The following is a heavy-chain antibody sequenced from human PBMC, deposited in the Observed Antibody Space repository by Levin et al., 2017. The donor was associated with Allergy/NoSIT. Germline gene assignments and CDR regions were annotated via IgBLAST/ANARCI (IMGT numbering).Heavy chain of an antibody. D-gene: IGHD4-17*01. CDR2: INSDGSST. CDR3: ARALSNDYGDYGGYYYYGMDV. CDR1: GFTFSSYW. V-gene: IGHV3-74*01. Sequence: GESLKISCAASGFTFSSYWMHWVRQAPGKGLVWVSRINSDGSSTSYADSVKGRFTISRDNAKNTLYLQMNSLRAEDTAVYYCARALSNDYGDYGGYYYYGMDVWGQGTTVTVSS. J-gene: IGHJ6*02.